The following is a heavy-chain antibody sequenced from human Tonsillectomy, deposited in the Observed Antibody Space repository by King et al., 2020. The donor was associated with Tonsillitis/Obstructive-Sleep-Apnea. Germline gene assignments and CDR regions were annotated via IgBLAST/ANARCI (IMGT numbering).Heavy chain of an antibody. CDR3: AREAVAATLDY. CDR2: ISTYNGNT. J-gene: IGHJ4*02. D-gene: IGHD2-15*01. CDR1: GYTFTSYG. V-gene: IGHV1-18*04. Sequence: VQLVQSGVEVKQPGASVRFSCEASGYTFTSYGVSWVRQAPGQGLEWMGWISTYNGNTKYAQKLQGRVTMTTDTSTNTAYMELRSLRSDDTAVYYCAREAVAATLDYWGQGTLVTVSS.